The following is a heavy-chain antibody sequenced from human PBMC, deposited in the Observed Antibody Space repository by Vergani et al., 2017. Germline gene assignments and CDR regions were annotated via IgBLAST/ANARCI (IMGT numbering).Heavy chain of an antibody. Sequence: QVQLVQSGAEVGKPGASVKISCKASGYTFTAYYIHWVRQAPEQGLEWVGVISPDGFSTFYAQKFQGRVTITRDTSTSTVYVEVTSLRSDDTAVYYCARVDTAMVRADYYYYMDVWGKGTTVTVSS. V-gene: IGHV1-46*01. CDR3: ARVDTAMVRADYYYYMDV. CDR1: GYTFTAYY. J-gene: IGHJ6*03. D-gene: IGHD5-18*01. CDR2: ISPDGFST.